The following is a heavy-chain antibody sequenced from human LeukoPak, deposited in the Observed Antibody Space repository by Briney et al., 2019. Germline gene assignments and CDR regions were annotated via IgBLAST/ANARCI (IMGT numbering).Heavy chain of an antibody. D-gene: IGHD5-12*01. CDR1: GFIFSQYS. CDR2: IRSSSET. V-gene: IGHV3-48*01. CDR3: ARDAGNSGYGCDL. J-gene: IGHJ5*02. Sequence: GGSLRLSCAASGFIFSQYSMNWVRQAPGKGLEWVSHIRSSSETFYADSVRGRFTISRDNARNSLYLQMNNLRGEDTAIYYCARDAGNSGYGCDLWGQGTLVTVSS.